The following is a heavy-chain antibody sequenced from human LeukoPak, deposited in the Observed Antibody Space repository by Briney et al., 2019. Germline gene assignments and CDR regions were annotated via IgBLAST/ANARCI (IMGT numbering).Heavy chain of an antibody. CDR2: INHSGST. CDR1: GGSFSGYY. Sequence: ASETLSLTCAVYGGSFSGYYWSWIRQPPGKGLEWIGEINHSGSTNYNPSLKSRVTISVDTSKNQFSLKLSSVTAADTAVYYCARDDFWSGYYMPRTFDPWGQGTLVTVSS. V-gene: IGHV4-34*01. J-gene: IGHJ5*02. D-gene: IGHD3-3*01. CDR3: ARDDFWSGYYMPRTFDP.